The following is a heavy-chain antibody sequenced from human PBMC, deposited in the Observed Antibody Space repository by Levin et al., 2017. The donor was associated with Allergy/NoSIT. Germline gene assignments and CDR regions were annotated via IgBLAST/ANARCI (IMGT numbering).Heavy chain of an antibody. CDR3: ARTRILYFDWLFPDAFDI. J-gene: IGHJ3*02. V-gene: IGHV4-59*01. CDR1: GGSISSYY. D-gene: IGHD3-9*01. Sequence: PSETLSLTCTVSGGSISSYYWSWIRQPPGKGLEWIGYIYYSGSTNYNPSLKSRVTISVDTSKNQFSLKLSSVTAADTAVYYCARTRILYFDWLFPDAFDIWGQGTMVTVSS. CDR2: IYYSGST.